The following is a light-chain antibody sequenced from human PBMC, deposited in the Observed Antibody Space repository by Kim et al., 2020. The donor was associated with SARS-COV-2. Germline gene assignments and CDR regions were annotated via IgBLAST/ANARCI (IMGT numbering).Light chain of an antibody. J-gene: IGLJ3*02. CDR2: QDS. CDR1: KLGNKY. V-gene: IGLV3-1*01. CDR3: QAWDRTTVV. Sequence: SVSQGQTARITCSGDKLGNKYTCWYQQKPGQSSVLVIYQDSKRPSGIPERFSGSNSGNTATLTISGTQAMDEADYYCQAWDRTTVVFGGGTQLTVL.